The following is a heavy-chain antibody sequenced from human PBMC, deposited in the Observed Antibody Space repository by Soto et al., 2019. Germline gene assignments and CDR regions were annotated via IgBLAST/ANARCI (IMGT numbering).Heavy chain of an antibody. CDR2: INPNSGGT. V-gene: IGHV1-2*04. CDR3: AREGVAARNYGMDV. D-gene: IGHD6-6*01. CDR1: GYTFTGYY. J-gene: IGHJ6*02. Sequence: ASVKVSCKASGYTFTGYYMHWVRQAPGQGLEWMGWINPNSGGTNYAQKFQGWVTMTRDTSISTAYMELSRLRSDDTAVYYCAREGVAARNYGMDVWGQGTTVTVSS.